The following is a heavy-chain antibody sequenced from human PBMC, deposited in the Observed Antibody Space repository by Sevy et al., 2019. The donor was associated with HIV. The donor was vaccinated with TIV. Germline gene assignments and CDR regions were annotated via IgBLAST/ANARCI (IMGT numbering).Heavy chain of an antibody. Sequence: ASVKVSCKASGYTFTSYAMNWARQAPGQGLEWMGWINTNTGNPTYAQGFTGRFVFSLDTSVSTAYLQISSLKAEDTAVYYCARNVNYDFWSGYRHPARFDYWGQGTLVTVSS. CDR3: ARNVNYDFWSGYRHPARFDY. CDR2: INTNTGNP. D-gene: IGHD3-3*01. CDR1: GYTFTSYA. J-gene: IGHJ4*02. V-gene: IGHV7-4-1*02.